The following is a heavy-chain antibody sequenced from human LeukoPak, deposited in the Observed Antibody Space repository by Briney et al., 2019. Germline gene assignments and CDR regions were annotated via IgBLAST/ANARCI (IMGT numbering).Heavy chain of an antibody. V-gene: IGHV4-59*01. J-gene: IGHJ4*02. D-gene: IGHD5-12*01. Sequence: SETLSLTCTVSGGSISSCSWSWIRQSPGKGLEWIGRVYHSGSINYNPSLKSRVTISVDTSKNQFSLNLSSVTAADTAVYYCVSSYGGYVLDYWGQGTLVIVSS. CDR3: VSSYGGYVLDY. CDR2: VYHSGSI. CDR1: GGSISSCS.